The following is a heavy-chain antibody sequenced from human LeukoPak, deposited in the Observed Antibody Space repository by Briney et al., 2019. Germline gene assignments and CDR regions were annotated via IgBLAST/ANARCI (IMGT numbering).Heavy chain of an antibody. CDR3: VRDQGGAVSY. J-gene: IGHJ4*02. D-gene: IGHD3-16*01. Sequence: GSLRLSCAASGFTFSSYSMNWVRQAPGKGLEWVSYISSLSGTIDYADSVKGRFIISRDNAKNSLFLQMNSQRAEDTAVYYCVRDQGGAVSYWGQGTLVTVSS. CDR2: ISSLSGTI. V-gene: IGHV3-48*01. CDR1: GFTFSSYS.